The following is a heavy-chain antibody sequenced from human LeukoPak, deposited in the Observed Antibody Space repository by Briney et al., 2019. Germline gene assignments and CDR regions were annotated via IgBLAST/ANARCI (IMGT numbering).Heavy chain of an antibody. CDR1: GYTFTGYY. Sequence: ASVKVSCKASGYTFTGYYMHWVRQAPGQGLEWMGWISAYNGNTNYAQKLQGRVTMTTDTSTSTAYMELRSLRSDDTAVYYCARDQGWVDTAMVGWFDPWGQGTLVTVSS. V-gene: IGHV1-18*04. J-gene: IGHJ5*02. CDR3: ARDQGWVDTAMVGWFDP. CDR2: ISAYNGNT. D-gene: IGHD5-18*01.